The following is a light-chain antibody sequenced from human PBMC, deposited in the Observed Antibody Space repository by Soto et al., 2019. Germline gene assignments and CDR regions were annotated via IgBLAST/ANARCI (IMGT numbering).Light chain of an antibody. CDR2: WAS. Sequence: DIVMTQSPDSLAVSLGERATINCKSSQSLLYSLNNKNYLAWYQQKPGQPPKLLIHWASTREYGVPDRFTGSGSGTDFTLTISNLQAEDVAVYYCQQYYGAPLTFGGGTKVEIK. V-gene: IGKV4-1*01. J-gene: IGKJ4*01. CDR3: QQYYGAPLT. CDR1: QSLLYSLNNKNY.